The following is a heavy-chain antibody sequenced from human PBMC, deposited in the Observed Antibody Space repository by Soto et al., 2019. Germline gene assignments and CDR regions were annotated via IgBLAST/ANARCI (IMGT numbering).Heavy chain of an antibody. D-gene: IGHD3-10*01. J-gene: IGHJ6*02. CDR3: TTPGYYYYYGMDV. CDR1: GFTFSNAW. CDR2: IKSKTDGGTT. V-gene: IGHV3-15*01. Sequence: GGSLRLSCAASGFTFSNAWMSWVRHAPGKGLEWVGRIKSKTDGGTTDYAAPVKGRFTISRDDSKNTLYLQMNSLKTEDTAVYYCTTPGYYYYYGMDVWGQGTTVTVSS.